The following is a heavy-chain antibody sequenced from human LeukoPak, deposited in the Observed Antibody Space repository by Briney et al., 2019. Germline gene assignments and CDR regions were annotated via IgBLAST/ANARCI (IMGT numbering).Heavy chain of an antibody. Sequence: SETLSLTCTVSGDSISRSTYYWGWIRQPPGKGLEWIGSVDYTGITSHSPSLKSRVTISVDTSKNQFSLKVSSVTAADTAVYYCARDSGAVGYSYGYSYYGMDVWGQGTTVTVSS. CDR1: GDSISRSTYY. CDR2: VDYTGIT. CDR3: ARDSGAVGYSYGYSYYGMDV. V-gene: IGHV4-39*07. J-gene: IGHJ6*02. D-gene: IGHD5-18*01.